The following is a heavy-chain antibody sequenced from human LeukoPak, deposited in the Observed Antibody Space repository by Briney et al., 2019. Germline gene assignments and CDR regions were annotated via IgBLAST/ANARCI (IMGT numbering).Heavy chain of an antibody. CDR2: IYWNDEK. Sequence: SGPTLVNPPQTLTLTCTFSGFSLTTSGVGVGWIRQPPGKALEWLALIYWNDEKPYSPSLKSRLTITKDTSKNQVVLRMTNMDPVDTGTYYCAQSYDRSGNYYSRFWGQGTLVTVSS. CDR3: AQSYDRSGNYYSRF. D-gene: IGHD3-22*01. V-gene: IGHV2-5*01. CDR1: GFSLTTSGVG. J-gene: IGHJ4*02.